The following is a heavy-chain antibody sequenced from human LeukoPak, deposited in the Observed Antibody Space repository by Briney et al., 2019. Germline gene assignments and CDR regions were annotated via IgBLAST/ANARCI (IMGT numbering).Heavy chain of an antibody. Sequence: GRSLRLSCAASGFTFSSYGMHWVRQAPGKGLEWVAVISYDGSNEYYADSVKGRFTISRDNSKNTLYLQMNSLRAEDTAVYYCAKLIAVAGTSVDYWGQGTLVTVSS. CDR2: ISYDGSNE. D-gene: IGHD6-19*01. CDR1: GFTFSSYG. J-gene: IGHJ4*02. CDR3: AKLIAVAGTSVDY. V-gene: IGHV3-30*18.